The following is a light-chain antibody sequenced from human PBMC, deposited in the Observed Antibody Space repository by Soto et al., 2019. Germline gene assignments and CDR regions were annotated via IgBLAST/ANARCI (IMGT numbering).Light chain of an antibody. V-gene: IGKV3-15*01. Sequence: EIVMTQSPATLSVPPGDRATLSCRAGESVRSAVAWYQQKPGQAPRLRIYGGSIRAADIPARFRGSGSGTEFTLTISTLQSEDFAIYYCQHYNDWPTITFGQGTRLEI. CDR3: QHYNDWPTIT. J-gene: IGKJ5*01. CDR2: GGS. CDR1: ESVRSA.